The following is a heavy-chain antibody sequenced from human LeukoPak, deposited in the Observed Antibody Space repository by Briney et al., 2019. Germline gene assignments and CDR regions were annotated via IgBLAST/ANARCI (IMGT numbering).Heavy chain of an antibody. Sequence: QPGGSLRLSCAASGFTFISYWMHWVRQVPGKGLVWVSRITTGGSGTTYADSVKGRFTIARDNAQNTLYLQMNSLRAENTAVYYCARSAYSGNSVIEYWGQGTLVTVSS. D-gene: IGHD4-23*01. J-gene: IGHJ4*02. V-gene: IGHV3-74*01. CDR2: ITTGGSGT. CDR3: ARSAYSGNSVIEY. CDR1: GFTFISYW.